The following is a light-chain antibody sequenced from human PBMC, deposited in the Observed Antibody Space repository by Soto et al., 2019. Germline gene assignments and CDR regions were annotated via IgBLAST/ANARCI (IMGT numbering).Light chain of an antibody. CDR3: NSYAGTSNV. CDR1: SSDVGGYNY. Sequence: QSVLTQPASVSGSPGQSITISCTGTSSDVGGYNYVSWYQQHPGKAPKLMIYEVSNRPSGVPDRFSGSKSGNTASLTVSGLQAEDEAHYYCNSYAGTSNVFGTGTKLTVL. CDR2: EVS. V-gene: IGLV2-8*01. J-gene: IGLJ1*01.